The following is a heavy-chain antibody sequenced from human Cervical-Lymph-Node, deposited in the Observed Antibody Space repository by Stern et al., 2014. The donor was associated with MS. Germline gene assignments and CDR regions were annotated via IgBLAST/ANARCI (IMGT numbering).Heavy chain of an antibody. Sequence: QLVQSGGGVVQPGRSLRLSCAASGFIFSSYSMHWVRQAPGKGLDWVAFLSNEGSKQFYADSVKGRFTISRDNSNNTLYLQMNSLRPEDTAVYYCARDTCRGGGCYFRYWGQGILITVSS. CDR2: LSNEGSKQ. CDR1: GFIFSSYS. J-gene: IGHJ4*02. D-gene: IGHD2-15*01. CDR3: ARDTCRGGGCYFRY. V-gene: IGHV3-30-3*01.